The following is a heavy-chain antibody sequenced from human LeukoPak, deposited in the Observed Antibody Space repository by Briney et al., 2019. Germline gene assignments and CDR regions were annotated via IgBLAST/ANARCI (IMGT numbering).Heavy chain of an antibody. Sequence: GGSRRLSCAASGFTFSTYAMSWVRQAPGKGLEWVSVISGSGGSTYYADSVKGRFTISRDNSKNTLYLQMNSLRAEDTAVYYCAKGATTLVVTKIDYWGQGTLVTVSS. D-gene: IGHD4-23*01. J-gene: IGHJ4*02. V-gene: IGHV3-23*01. CDR1: GFTFSTYA. CDR2: ISGSGGST. CDR3: AKGATTLVVTKIDY.